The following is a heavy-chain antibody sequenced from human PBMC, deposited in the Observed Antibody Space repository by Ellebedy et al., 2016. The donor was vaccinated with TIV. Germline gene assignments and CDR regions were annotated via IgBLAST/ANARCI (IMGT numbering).Heavy chain of an antibody. J-gene: IGHJ4*02. CDR2: INASGGRT. D-gene: IGHD3-16*01. CDR3: AREGQLWSHFDY. Sequence: AASVKVSCKASGYTFTSYYVHWVRQAPGQGLEWMGTINASGGRTTYAQKFQGRVTLTRDTSTNTVYMELSSLRSEDTAVDYCAREGQLWSHFDYWGQGTLVTVSS. CDR1: GYTFTSYY. V-gene: IGHV1-46*01.